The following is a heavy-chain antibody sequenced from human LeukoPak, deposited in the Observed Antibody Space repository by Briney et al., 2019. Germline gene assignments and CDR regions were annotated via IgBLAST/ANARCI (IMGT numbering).Heavy chain of an antibody. CDR1: GFIVSNNY. V-gene: IGHV3-33*06. D-gene: IGHD3/OR15-3a*01. CDR2: IWPDAIKK. J-gene: IGHJ4*02. Sequence: GGSLRLSCAASGFIVSNNYINWVRQAPGKGLEWVAVIWPDAIKKYYADSVKGRFTISRDNSKNTLYLQMNSLRPEDTAVYYCTKDQGQGIWTDLTYWGRRNLVTVSS. CDR3: TKDQGQGIWTDLTY.